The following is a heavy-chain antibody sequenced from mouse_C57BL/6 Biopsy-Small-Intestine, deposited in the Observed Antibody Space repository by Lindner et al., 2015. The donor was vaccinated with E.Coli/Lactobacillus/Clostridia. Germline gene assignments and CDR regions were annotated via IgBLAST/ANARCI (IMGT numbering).Heavy chain of an antibody. CDR3: AAYCAWAMDY. D-gene: IGHD6-5*01. V-gene: IGHV1-14*01. CDR1: GYTFTSYV. CDR2: INPNNYST. Sequence: QLQESGPELVKPGTSVKMSCKASGYTFTSYVLHWVKQTPGQGLEWIGYINPNNYSTKYNEKFKGKAILTSDNSSSTAYMELSSLTSEDSAVYYCAAYCAWAMDYWGQGTSVTVSS. J-gene: IGHJ4*01.